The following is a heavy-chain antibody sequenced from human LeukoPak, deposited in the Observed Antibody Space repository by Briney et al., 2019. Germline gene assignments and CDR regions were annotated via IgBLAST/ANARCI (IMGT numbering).Heavy chain of an antibody. CDR3: ATGSGHAFDI. D-gene: IGHD2-15*01. CDR2: ISYDGSNK. J-gene: IGHJ3*02. V-gene: IGHV3-30-3*01. Sequence: GGSLRLSCAASGFTFSSYAMHCVRQAPGKGLEWVAVISYDGSNKYYADSVKGRFTISRDNSKNTLYLQMNSLRAEDTAVYYCATGSGHAFDIWGQGTMVTVSS. CDR1: GFTFSSYA.